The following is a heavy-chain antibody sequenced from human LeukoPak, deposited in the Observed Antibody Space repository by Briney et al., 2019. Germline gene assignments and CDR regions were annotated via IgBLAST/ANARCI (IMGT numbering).Heavy chain of an antibody. CDR1: GFTFSSYE. Sequence: PGGSLRLSCAASGFTFSSYEMNWVRQAPGKGLEWVSYISSSGSTIYYADSVKGRFTISRDNAKNSLYLQMNSLRAEDTAVYYCASSSGWYPIWFDPWGQGTLVTVSS. CDR2: ISSSGSTI. CDR3: ASSSGWYPIWFDP. J-gene: IGHJ5*02. V-gene: IGHV3-48*03. D-gene: IGHD6-13*01.